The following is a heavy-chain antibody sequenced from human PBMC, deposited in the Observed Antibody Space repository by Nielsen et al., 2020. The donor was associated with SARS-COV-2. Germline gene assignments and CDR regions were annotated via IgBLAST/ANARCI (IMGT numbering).Heavy chain of an antibody. Sequence: GGSLRLSCAASGFTVSSNYMSWVRQAPGKGLEWVSVIYSGGSTYYADSVKGRFAISRDNSKNTLYLQMNRLRAEDTAVYYCARAGFGEFYLDYWGQGTLVTVSS. D-gene: IGHD3-10*01. CDR1: GFTVSSNY. CDR3: ARAGFGEFYLDY. CDR2: IYSGGST. J-gene: IGHJ4*02. V-gene: IGHV3-53*01.